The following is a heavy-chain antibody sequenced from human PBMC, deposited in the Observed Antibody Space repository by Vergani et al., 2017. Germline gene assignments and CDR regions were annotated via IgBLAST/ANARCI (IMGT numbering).Heavy chain of an antibody. Sequence: VQLQESGPGLVKPSQTLSLTCTVSGGSISSGGYYWSWIRQHPGKGLEWVAGISWNRGSIGNADSVKGRFTISSDNAKNSLYLQMNSLRAEDTALYYCAKDTASGYSGYATGVRSGYYYSYGMHVWGQGTTVTVSS. J-gene: IGHJ6*02. D-gene: IGHD5-12*01. V-gene: IGHV3-9*01. CDR3: AKDTASGYSGYATGVRSGYYYSYGMHV. CDR1: GGSISSGGYY. CDR2: ISWNRGSI.